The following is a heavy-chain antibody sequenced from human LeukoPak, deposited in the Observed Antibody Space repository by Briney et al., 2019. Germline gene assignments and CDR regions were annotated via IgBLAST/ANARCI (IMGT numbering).Heavy chain of an antibody. J-gene: IGHJ6*03. Sequence: GGSLRLSCAASGFTFSSYAMSWVRQAPGKGLEWVSAISGSGGSTYYADSVKGRFTISRDNSKNTLYLQMHSLRAEDTAVYYCAKDPRDYDFWSGYSYYMDVWGKGTTVTVSS. CDR2: ISGSGGST. CDR1: GFTFSSYA. CDR3: AKDPRDYDFWSGYSYYMDV. D-gene: IGHD3-3*01. V-gene: IGHV3-23*01.